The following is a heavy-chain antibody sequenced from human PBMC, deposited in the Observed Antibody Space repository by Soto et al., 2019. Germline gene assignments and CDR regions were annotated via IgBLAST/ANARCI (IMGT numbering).Heavy chain of an antibody. Sequence: TSETLSLTCTVSGGSISSGGYYWSWIRQHPGKGLEWIGYIYYSGSTYYNPSLKSRVTISVDTSKNQFSLKLSSVTAADTAVYYCARDFYEENWFDPWGQGTLVTVSS. V-gene: IGHV4-31*03. CDR3: ARDFYEENWFDP. J-gene: IGHJ5*02. D-gene: IGHD5-12*01. CDR2: IYYSGST. CDR1: GGSISSGGYY.